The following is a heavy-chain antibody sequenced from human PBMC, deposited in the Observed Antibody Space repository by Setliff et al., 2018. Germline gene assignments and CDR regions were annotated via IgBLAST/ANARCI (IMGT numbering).Heavy chain of an antibody. CDR3: ARAGYDSSGYYYEGGTY. CDR1: GYTFINYD. J-gene: IGHJ4*02. D-gene: IGHD3-22*01. V-gene: IGHV1-8*02. CDR2: MNPNSDNT. Sequence: GASVKVSCKASGYTFINYDINWVRQATGQGLEWMGWMNPNSDNTAYAQKFQGRVTMTRNSSISTAYMELSTLRSEDTAVYYCARAGYDSSGYYYEGGTYWGQGTLVTVS.